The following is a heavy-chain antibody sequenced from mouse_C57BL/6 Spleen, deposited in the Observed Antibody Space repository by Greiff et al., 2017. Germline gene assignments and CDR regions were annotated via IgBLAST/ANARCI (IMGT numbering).Heavy chain of an antibody. Sequence: LKQSGPELVKPGASVKISCKASGYSFTDYNMNWVKQSNGKSLEWIGVINPNYGTTSYNQKFKGKATLTVDQSSSTAYMQLNSLTSEDSAVYYCASYYYGSSRLVFDVWGTGTTVTVSS. V-gene: IGHV1-39*01. CDR3: ASYYYGSSRLVFDV. D-gene: IGHD1-1*01. CDR1: GYSFTDYN. J-gene: IGHJ1*03. CDR2: INPNYGTT.